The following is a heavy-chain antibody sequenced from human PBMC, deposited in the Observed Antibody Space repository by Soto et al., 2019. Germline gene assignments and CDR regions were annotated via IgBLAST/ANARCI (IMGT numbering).Heavy chain of an antibody. CDR1: GDSVSSNSW. V-gene: IGHV4-4*02. J-gene: IGHJ6*02. Sequence: QVQLQESGPRLVKPSGTLSLTCTVSGDSVSSNSWWSWVRQPPGKGLEWIGEIHHSGSTNYNSSLTSRVSISIDKSKNQFSLNLYSLTAADAAVFYCARAPRSYGMDVWGQGTTVSVSS. CDR2: IHHSGST. CDR3: ARAPRSYGMDV.